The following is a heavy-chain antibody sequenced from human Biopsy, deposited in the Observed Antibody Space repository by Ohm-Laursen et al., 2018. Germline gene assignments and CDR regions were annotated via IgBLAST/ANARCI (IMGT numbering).Heavy chain of an antibody. CDR2: ISSSGRTM. J-gene: IGHJ4*02. V-gene: IGHV3-48*03. D-gene: IGHD5-24*01. CDR3: ATTRSFDN. CDR1: GFSFSSYG. Sequence: GSLRLSCAASGFSFSSYGMHWVRQAPGKGLEWVSYISSSGRTMYYADSVKGRFTISRDNANKSLYLQMNSLRAEDTAVYYCATTRSFDNWGQGTLVTVSS.